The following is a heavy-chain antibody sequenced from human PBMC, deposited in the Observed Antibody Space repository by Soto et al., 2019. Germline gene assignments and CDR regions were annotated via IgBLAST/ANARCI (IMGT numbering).Heavy chain of an antibody. Sequence: GGSLRLSCAASGFTFSNYAMGWVRQSPGKGLEWVSGISRSGESTYYGDSVKGRFTISRDSSKNTLYLQMNSLRAEDTAIYYCAKFNDYDLLAGPTNYIDSWGQGTLVTVSS. J-gene: IGHJ4*02. CDR3: AKFNDYDLLAGPTNYIDS. CDR2: ISRSGEST. V-gene: IGHV3-23*01. D-gene: IGHD3-9*01. CDR1: GFTFSNYA.